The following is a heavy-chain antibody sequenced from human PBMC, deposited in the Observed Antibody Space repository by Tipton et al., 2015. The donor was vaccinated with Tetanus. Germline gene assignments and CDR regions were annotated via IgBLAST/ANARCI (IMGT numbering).Heavy chain of an antibody. Sequence: QLVQSGAEVKKPGASVKVSCKASGYTFTGYYIYWVRQAPGQGLEWMGWIDPNSGGTVYAQKFQGRVTMTRDTSISTAYMERRSLRSDGTAVYYCARDRGDYIYYGMDVWGPGTTVTVS. V-gene: IGHV1-2*02. D-gene: IGHD3-22*01. CDR3: ARDRGDYIYYGMDV. J-gene: IGHJ6*02. CDR2: IDPNSGGT. CDR1: GYTFTGYY.